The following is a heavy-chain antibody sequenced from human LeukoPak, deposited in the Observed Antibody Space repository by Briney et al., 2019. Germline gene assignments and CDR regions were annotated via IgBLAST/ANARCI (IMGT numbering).Heavy chain of an antibody. J-gene: IGHJ5*02. V-gene: IGHV1-46*01. Sequence: ASVKVSCKASGYTFTSYYMHWVRQAPGQGLEWMGTINPSGGSTSYAQKFQGRVTMTRDTSTSTVYMELSSLRSEDTAVYYCARAAGYCSGGSCELNWFDPWGQGTLVTVSS. D-gene: IGHD2-15*01. CDR2: INPSGGST. CDR3: ARAAGYCSGGSCELNWFDP. CDR1: GYTFTSYY.